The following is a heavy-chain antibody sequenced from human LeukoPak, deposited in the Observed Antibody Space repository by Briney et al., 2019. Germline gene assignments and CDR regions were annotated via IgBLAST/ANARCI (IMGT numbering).Heavy chain of an antibody. CDR3: ARCYSSSWYPAY. CDR2: IIPIFGTA. J-gene: IGHJ4*02. Sequence: ASVKVSCKASGGTFSSYAISWVRQAPGQGLEWMGGIIPIFGTANYAQKFQGRVTITADESTSTAYMELSSLRSEDTAVYYCARCYSSSWYPAYWGQGTLVTVSS. CDR1: GGTFSSYA. D-gene: IGHD6-13*01. V-gene: IGHV1-69*13.